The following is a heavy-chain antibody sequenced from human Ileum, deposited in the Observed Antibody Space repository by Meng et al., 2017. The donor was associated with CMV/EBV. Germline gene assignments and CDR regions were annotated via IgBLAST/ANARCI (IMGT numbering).Heavy chain of an antibody. V-gene: IGHV4-39*07. CDR2: FYYGGGT. CDR3: AGELWSLYYFDY. J-gene: IGHJ4*02. CDR1: RGSMISSSYY. Sequence: LQRQGSGPGLVKPSETVSLTCTVSRGSMISSSYYWGWIRQPPGKGLEWIGSFYYGGGTYYNPSLKSRVTLSVDASKNQFSLKLSSVTAADTAVYFCAGELWSLYYFDYWGPGILVTVSS. D-gene: IGHD5-18*01.